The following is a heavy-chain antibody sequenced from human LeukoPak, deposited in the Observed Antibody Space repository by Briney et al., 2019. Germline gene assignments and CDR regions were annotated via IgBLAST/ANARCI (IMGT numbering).Heavy chain of an antibody. CDR1: GFTVSSNY. J-gene: IGHJ3*02. CDR3: ARGLQLARDAFDI. D-gene: IGHD6-13*01. Sequence: GGSLRLSCAASGFTVSSNYMSWVRQAPGKGLEWVSVIYSGGSTYYAGSVKGRFTISRDNSKNTLYLQMNSLRAEDTAVYYCARGLQLARDAFDIWGQGTMVTVSS. V-gene: IGHV3-66*01. CDR2: IYSGGST.